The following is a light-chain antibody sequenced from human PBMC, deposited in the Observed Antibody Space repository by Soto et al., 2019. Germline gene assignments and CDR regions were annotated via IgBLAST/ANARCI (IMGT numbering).Light chain of an antibody. V-gene: IGKV1-39*01. CDR2: AAS. J-gene: IGKJ2*01. Sequence: DIQMTQSPSSLSASVGDRVAITCRASHTIGSYLNWYQHKPGKAPKLLIYAASTVQTGVPSRFSASGSGTDVTLSISSLQPEDFATYYCQQSFSSPYTFGQGTKLEIK. CDR3: QQSFSSPYT. CDR1: HTIGSY.